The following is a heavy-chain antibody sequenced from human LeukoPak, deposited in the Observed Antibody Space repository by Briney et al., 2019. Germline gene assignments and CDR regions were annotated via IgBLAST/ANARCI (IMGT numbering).Heavy chain of an antibody. D-gene: IGHD2-2*01. CDR2: INHSGST. CDR1: GGSFSGYY. Sequence: SETLSLTCAVYGGSFSGYYWSWIRQPPGKGLEWIGEINHSGSTNYNPSLKSRVTISVDRSKNQFSLKLSSVTAADTAVYYCARGVEGCSSTSCARDTWGQGTLVTVSS. CDR3: ARGVEGCSSTSCARDT. V-gene: IGHV4-34*01. J-gene: IGHJ4*02.